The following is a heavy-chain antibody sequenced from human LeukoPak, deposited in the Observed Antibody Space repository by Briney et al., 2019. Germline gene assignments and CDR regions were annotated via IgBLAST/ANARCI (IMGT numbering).Heavy chain of an antibody. CDR3: AKTRPLDSSSWSHGDY. J-gene: IGHJ4*02. CDR1: GGTFSSYA. D-gene: IGHD6-13*01. V-gene: IGHV1-69*01. Sequence: SVKVSCKASGGTFSSYAISWVRQAPGQGLEWMGGIIPIFGTANYAQKFQGRVTITADESTSTAYMELGSLRSEDTAVYYCAKTRPLDSSSWSHGDYWGQGTLVTVSS. CDR2: IIPIFGTA.